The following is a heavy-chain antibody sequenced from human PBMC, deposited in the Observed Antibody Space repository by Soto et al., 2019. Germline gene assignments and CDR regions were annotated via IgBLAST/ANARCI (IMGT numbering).Heavy chain of an antibody. Sequence: GASVKVSCKASGYTFTSNGISWVRQAPGQGLEWMGWISAYNGNTNYAQKLQGRVTMTTDTSTSTAYMELRSLRSDDTAVYYCARASRRDYGGKKPAPYGMDVWGQGTTVTVSS. CDR3: ARASRRDYGGKKPAPYGMDV. CDR2: ISAYNGNT. D-gene: IGHD4-17*01. V-gene: IGHV1-18*01. CDR1: GYTFTSNG. J-gene: IGHJ6*02.